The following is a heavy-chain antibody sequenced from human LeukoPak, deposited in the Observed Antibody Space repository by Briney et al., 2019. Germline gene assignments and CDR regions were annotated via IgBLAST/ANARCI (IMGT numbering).Heavy chain of an antibody. V-gene: IGHV3-30-3*01. J-gene: IGHJ4*02. CDR2: ISYDGSNK. CDR1: GFIFTDYW. CDR3: ASSNYYGDGY. Sequence: PGGSLRLSCAASGFIFTDYWMNWVRQAPGKGLEWVAVISYDGSNKYYADSVKGRFTISRDNSKNTLYLQMNSLRAEDTAVYYCASSNYYGDGYWGQGTLVTVSS. D-gene: IGHD4-17*01.